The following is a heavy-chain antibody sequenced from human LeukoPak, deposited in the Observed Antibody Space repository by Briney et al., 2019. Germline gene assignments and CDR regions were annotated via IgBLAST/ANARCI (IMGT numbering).Heavy chain of an antibody. CDR1: GFTFSSYS. Sequence: PGGSLRLSCAASGFTFSSYSMNWVRQAPGKGLEWVSSISGSGIYTYYADSVKGRFTISRDNAKNSLYLQMNILRAEDTAVYYCARRGGSSSMDYYYHYMDVWGKGTTVTVSS. CDR2: ISGSGIYT. J-gene: IGHJ6*03. V-gene: IGHV3-21*01. D-gene: IGHD6-6*01. CDR3: ARRGGSSSMDYYYHYMDV.